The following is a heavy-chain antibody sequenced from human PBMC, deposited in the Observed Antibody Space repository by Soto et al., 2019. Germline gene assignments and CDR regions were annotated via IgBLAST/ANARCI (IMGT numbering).Heavy chain of an antibody. V-gene: IGHV4-61*01. CDR3: ASHLRVTRFDH. Sequence: PSETLSLTCTVSGGSVSSGSYYWNWIRQPPGKGLEWIGYIYYSESTNYNPSLKSRVTISVDTSKNQFSLKLSSVTAADTAVYYCASHLRVTRFDHWGQGTLVTVSS. J-gene: IGHJ4*02. CDR2: IYYSEST. CDR1: GGSVSSGSYY. D-gene: IGHD4-4*01.